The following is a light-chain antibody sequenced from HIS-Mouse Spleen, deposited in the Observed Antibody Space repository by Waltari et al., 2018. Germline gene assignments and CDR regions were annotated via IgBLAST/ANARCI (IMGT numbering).Light chain of an antibody. CDR1: ALPKKY. CDR3: YSTDSSGNHRV. Sequence: SYELTKPPPVSVSPGQPARITCAGDALPKKYAPRYQQKSGQAPVLVIYEDSNRPSGIPERFSGSSSGTMATLTISGAQVEDEADYYCYSTDSSGNHRVFGGGTKLTVL. V-gene: IGLV3-10*01. CDR2: EDS. J-gene: IGLJ2*01.